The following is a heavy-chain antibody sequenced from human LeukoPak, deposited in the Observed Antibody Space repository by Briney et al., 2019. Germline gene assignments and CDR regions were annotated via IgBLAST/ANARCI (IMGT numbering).Heavy chain of an antibody. Sequence: GGSLRLSCAASGFTFDDYTMHWVRQAPGKGLEWVSLISWDGGSTYYADSVKGRFTISRDNSKNSLYLQMNSLRTEDTALYYCAKESQKWELLLWYEVGWFDPWGQGTLVTVSS. V-gene: IGHV3-43*01. CDR3: AKESQKWELLLWYEVGWFDP. CDR1: GFTFDDYT. J-gene: IGHJ5*02. CDR2: ISWDGGST. D-gene: IGHD1-26*01.